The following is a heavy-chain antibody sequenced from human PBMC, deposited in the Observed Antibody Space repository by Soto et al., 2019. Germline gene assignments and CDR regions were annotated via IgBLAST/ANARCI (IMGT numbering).Heavy chain of an antibody. D-gene: IGHD2-2*01. CDR1: GASIGSGDDY. CDR2: ISDSGST. CDR3: AKYQPPEFDP. J-gene: IGHJ5*02. V-gene: IGHV4-30-4*08. Sequence: PSETLSLTCSVSGASIGSGDDYWTWIRQSPGKGLEWIGYISDSGSTFYNPSLRSRLTIALDTSKNHFSLKLNSVTAADTAVYYCAKYQPPEFDPWGQGXPVTVSS.